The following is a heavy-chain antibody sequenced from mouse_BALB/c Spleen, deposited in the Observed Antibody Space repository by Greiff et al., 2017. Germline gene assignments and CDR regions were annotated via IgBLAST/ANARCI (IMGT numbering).Heavy chain of an antibody. CDR3: ARQGSSAAWFAY. J-gene: IGHJ3*01. V-gene: IGHV1S56*01. CDR1: GYTFTSYY. Sequence: VQLQQSGPELVKPGASVKMSCKASGYTFTSYYIHWVKQRPGQGLEWIGWIYPGDGSTKYNEKFKGKTTLTADKSSSTAYMLLSSLTSEDSAIYFCARQGSSAAWFAYWGQGTLVTVSA. CDR2: IYPGDGST.